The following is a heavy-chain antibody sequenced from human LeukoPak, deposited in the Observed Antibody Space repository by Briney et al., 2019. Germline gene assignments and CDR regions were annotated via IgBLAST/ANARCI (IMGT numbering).Heavy chain of an antibody. J-gene: IGHJ4*02. D-gene: IGHD5-12*01. V-gene: IGHV3-48*03. CDR1: GFTFSSYE. CDR3: ARRGSGYTEPIDY. CDR2: ISSSGSTK. Sequence: GGSLGLSCAASGFTFSSYEMNWVRQAPGKGLEWLSYISSSGSTKYYVDSVKGRFTISRDNAKNSLYLQMNSLRAEGTAVYYCARRGSGYTEPIDYWGQGTLVTVSS.